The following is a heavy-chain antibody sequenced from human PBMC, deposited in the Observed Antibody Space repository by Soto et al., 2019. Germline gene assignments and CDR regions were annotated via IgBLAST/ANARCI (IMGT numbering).Heavy chain of an antibody. J-gene: IGHJ3*02. D-gene: IGHD3-10*01. CDR2: INSDGSTI. Sequence: GGSLRLFCAASGFTFGPFWMHWVRQAPGKGLVWVSHINSDGSTIVYADSVKGRFTISRDNAKNTLYLQMNSLRVEDTAVYFCTRDRGYPDSFDIWGQGTMVTVSS. CDR1: GFTFGPFW. CDR3: TRDRGYPDSFDI. V-gene: IGHV3-74*01.